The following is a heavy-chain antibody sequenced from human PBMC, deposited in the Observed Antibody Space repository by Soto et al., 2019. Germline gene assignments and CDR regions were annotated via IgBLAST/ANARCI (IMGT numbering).Heavy chain of an antibody. CDR3: ARGGVQLWLRDFDY. Sequence: SQTLSLTCAISGDSVSSNSAAWNWIRQSPSRGLEWLGRTYYRSKWSYEYAESVKSRIIINPDTSKNQLSLQLNSVTPEDTGVYYCARGGVQLWLRDFDYWGQGTLVTVSS. CDR2: TYYRSKWSY. CDR1: GDSVSSNSAA. D-gene: IGHD5-18*01. J-gene: IGHJ4*02. V-gene: IGHV6-1*01.